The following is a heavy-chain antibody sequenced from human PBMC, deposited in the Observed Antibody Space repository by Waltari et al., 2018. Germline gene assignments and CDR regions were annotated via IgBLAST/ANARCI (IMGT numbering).Heavy chain of an antibody. CDR1: GFTSRCFW. D-gene: IGHD4-17*01. V-gene: IGHV3-7*01. Sequence: EVQLVESGGGLVQPGGSLRLSCAASGFTSRCFWLNWVGASRGKGPEWVSNINKDGSEKYYVDSVKGRFTVSRDNSENSLYLQMNSLRADDTAVYYCARDPDYGDPGIWLDYWGQGTLVTVSS. CDR2: INKDGSEK. J-gene: IGHJ4*02. CDR3: ARDPDYGDPGIWLDY.